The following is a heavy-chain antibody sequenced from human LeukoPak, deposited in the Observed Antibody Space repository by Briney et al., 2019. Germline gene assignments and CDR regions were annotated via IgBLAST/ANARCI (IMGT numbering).Heavy chain of an antibody. CDR2: INSDGTST. D-gene: IGHD2-15*01. V-gene: IGHV3-74*01. Sequence: PGGSLRLSCAASGFTFSTYRMHWVRQAPGKGLVWVSRINSDGTSTSYADSVKGRFTISRDDATNTLYLQMNSLRAEDTAVYYCARVESAVSFYAFDIWGQGTMVTVSS. CDR1: GFTFSTYR. J-gene: IGHJ3*02. CDR3: ARVESAVSFYAFDI.